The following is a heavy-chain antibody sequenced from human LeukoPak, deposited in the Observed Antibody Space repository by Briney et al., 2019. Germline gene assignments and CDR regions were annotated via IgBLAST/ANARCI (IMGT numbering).Heavy chain of an antibody. J-gene: IGHJ4*02. V-gene: IGHV3-53*01. D-gene: IGHD4-11*01. CDR2: VYTGGNT. Sequence: GGSLRLSCEASGFTVSSNYMSWVRQAPGKGLEWVSVVYTGGNTYYADSVNGRFTISRDNSRNTLYLQMNSLRADDTAVYYCARSPYINYGIDYWGQGTLVTVSS. CDR1: GFTVSSNY. CDR3: ARSPYINYGIDY.